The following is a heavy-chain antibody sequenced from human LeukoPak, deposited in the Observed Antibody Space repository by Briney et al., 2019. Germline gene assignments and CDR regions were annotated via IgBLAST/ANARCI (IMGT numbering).Heavy chain of an antibody. CDR1: GYTFTSYY. J-gene: IGHJ3*02. V-gene: IGHV1-46*01. Sequence: ASVKVSCKASGYTFTSYYMHWVRQAPGQGLEWMGIINPSGGSTNYAQKLQGRVTMTTDTSTSTAYMELRSLRSDDTAVYYCARGRQDSSGYYPNDAFDIWGQGTMVTVSS. CDR3: ARGRQDSSGYYPNDAFDI. CDR2: INPSGGST. D-gene: IGHD3-22*01.